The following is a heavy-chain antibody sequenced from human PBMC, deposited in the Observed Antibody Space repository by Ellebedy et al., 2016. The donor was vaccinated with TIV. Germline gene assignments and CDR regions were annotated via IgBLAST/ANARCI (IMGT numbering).Heavy chain of an antibody. J-gene: IGHJ4*02. Sequence: PGGSLRLSCAASGFPFSSYGMYWVCQAPGQGLGWVGVIWYDGSNKYYADSVTGRFTISRDNSKNTLYLQMHSLRAEDTAVYYCARDGGVVGDPLDYWGQGTLVTVSS. D-gene: IGHD1-26*01. CDR1: GFPFSSYG. CDR2: IWYDGSNK. CDR3: ARDGGVVGDPLDY. V-gene: IGHV3-33*01.